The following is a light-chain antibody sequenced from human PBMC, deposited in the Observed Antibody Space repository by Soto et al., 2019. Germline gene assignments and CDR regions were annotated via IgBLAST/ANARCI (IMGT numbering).Light chain of an antibody. Sequence: EIVMTQSPATLSVSPGERATLSCRASQSVSSNLAWYQQKPGQAPRLLIYDASTRATGIPARFSGSGSGTEYTLTISSLQSEDSAVYFWQQCSWQPCTFTFGGGTKVEMK. J-gene: IGKJ4*01. CDR1: QSVSSN. CDR3: QQCSWQPCTFT. CDR2: DAS. V-gene: IGKV3-15*01.